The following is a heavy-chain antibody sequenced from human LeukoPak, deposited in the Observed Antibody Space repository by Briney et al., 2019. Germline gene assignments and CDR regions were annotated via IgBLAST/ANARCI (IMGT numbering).Heavy chain of an antibody. D-gene: IGHD4-17*01. V-gene: IGHV1-18*04. Sequence: ASVKVSCKASGYTFTNHAIHWVRRAPGQGLEWMGRVSAYNGNTKYSQKFQGRVTMTTDTSTNTAYMEFLSLRYDDSAIYYCARGVSVTTPYLDSWGQGTLVTLSS. J-gene: IGHJ4*02. CDR3: ARGVSVTTPYLDS. CDR1: GYTFTNHA. CDR2: VSAYNGNT.